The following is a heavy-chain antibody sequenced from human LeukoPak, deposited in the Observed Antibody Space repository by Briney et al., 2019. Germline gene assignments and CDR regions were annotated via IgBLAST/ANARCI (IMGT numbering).Heavy chain of an antibody. CDR3: ASLHDIVVIPDATIDY. D-gene: IGHD2-21*01. Sequence: GRSLRLSCAASGFTFSKYSMNWVRQAPGNGLEWVSCISSSGSDIYYADSVKGRFTVSRDNGNNLLYLQMNSLRADDTAVYYCASLHDIVVIPDATIDYWGQGALVTVSS. CDR1: GFTFSKYS. CDR2: ISSSGSDI. V-gene: IGHV3-21*01. J-gene: IGHJ4*02.